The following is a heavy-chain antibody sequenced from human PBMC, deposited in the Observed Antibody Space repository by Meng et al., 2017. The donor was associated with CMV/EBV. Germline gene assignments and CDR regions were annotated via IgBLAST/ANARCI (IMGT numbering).Heavy chain of an antibody. D-gene: IGHD6-19*01. Sequence: GESLKISCAASGFTFSSYEMNWVRQAPGKGLEWVSYISSSGSTIYYADSVKGRFTISRDNAKNSLYLQMNSLRAKDTAVYYCARVDSGWTHYYGMDVWGQGTTVTVSS. CDR3: ARVDSGWTHYYGMDV. V-gene: IGHV3-48*03. CDR1: GFTFSSYE. CDR2: ISSSGSTI. J-gene: IGHJ6*02.